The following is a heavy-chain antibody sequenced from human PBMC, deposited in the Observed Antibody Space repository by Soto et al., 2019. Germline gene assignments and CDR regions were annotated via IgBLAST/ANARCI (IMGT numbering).Heavy chain of an antibody. CDR3: ARGVRDSSGYYQQRMYYFDY. V-gene: IGHV1-46*03. D-gene: IGHD3-22*01. Sequence: GASVKVSCKASGYTFTSYYMHWVRQAPGQKLEMMGIINPSGGSTSYAQKFQGRVTMTRDTSTSTVYMELSSLRSEDTAVYYCARGVRDSSGYYQQRMYYFDYWGQGTLVTVSS. J-gene: IGHJ4*02. CDR2: INPSGGST. CDR1: GYTFTSYY.